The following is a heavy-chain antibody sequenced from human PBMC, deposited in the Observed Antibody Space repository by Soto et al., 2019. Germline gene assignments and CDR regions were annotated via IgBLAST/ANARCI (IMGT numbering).Heavy chain of an antibody. CDR2: IYYSGST. V-gene: IGHV4-59*12. D-gene: IGHD6-19*01. Sequence: SETLSLTCTVSGGSISSYYWSWIRQPPGKGLEWIGYIYYSGSTNYNPSLKSRVTISVDKSKNQFSLNLNSVTAADTAVYYCARSFGWYAIDQWGQGTLVTVSS. J-gene: IGHJ4*02. CDR1: GGSISSYY. CDR3: ARSFGWYAIDQ.